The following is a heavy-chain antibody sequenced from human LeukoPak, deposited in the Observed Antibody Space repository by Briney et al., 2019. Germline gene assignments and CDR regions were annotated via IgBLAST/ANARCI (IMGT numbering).Heavy chain of an antibody. Sequence: PGGSLRLSCAASGFTFSSYSMNWVRQAPGKGREGVSYISSRSSTIYYADSVKGGFTISRDNATNSLYLQMNSLRAEDTAVYYCARKGGPLGSPFDNWGQGTLVTVSS. CDR1: GFTFSSYS. D-gene: IGHD7-27*01. V-gene: IGHV3-48*04. CDR3: ARKGGPLGSPFDN. CDR2: ISSRSSTI. J-gene: IGHJ4*02.